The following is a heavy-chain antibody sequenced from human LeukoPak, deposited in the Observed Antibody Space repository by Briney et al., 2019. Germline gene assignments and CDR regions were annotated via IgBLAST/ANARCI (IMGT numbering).Heavy chain of an antibody. J-gene: IGHJ4*02. CDR3: ARGAIVGATYYFDY. CDR1: RYTFTSYG. CDR2: ISAYNGNT. D-gene: IGHD1-26*01. Sequence: ASVKVSCKASRYTFTSYGISWVRQAPGQGLEWMGWISAYNGNTDYAQKLQGRVTMTTDTSTSTAYMELRSLRSDDTAVYYCARGAIVGATYYFDYWGQGTLVTVSS. V-gene: IGHV1-18*01.